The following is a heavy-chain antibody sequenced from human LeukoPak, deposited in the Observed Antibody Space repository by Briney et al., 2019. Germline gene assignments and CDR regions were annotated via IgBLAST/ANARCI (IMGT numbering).Heavy chain of an antibody. V-gene: IGHV4-39*01. CDR2: IYYSGST. CDR3: ARLSGSYFPH. D-gene: IGHD1-26*01. J-gene: IGHJ1*01. CDR1: GGSISSSSYY. Sequence: SETLSLTCTVSGGSISSSSYYWGWIRQPPGKGLEWIGSIYYSGSTYYNPSLKSRVTISVDTSKNQFSLKQSSVTAADTAVYFCARLSGSYFPHWGQGTLVTVSS.